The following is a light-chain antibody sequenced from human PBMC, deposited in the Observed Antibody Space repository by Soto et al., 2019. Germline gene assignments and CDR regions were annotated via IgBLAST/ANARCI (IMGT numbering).Light chain of an antibody. V-gene: IGKV3-20*01. CDR3: QQFRSYPLT. J-gene: IGKJ4*01. Sequence: EMVLTDSPRAVSLSGFGGYTLSCRASQTVRNNYLAWYQQKPGQAPRLLIYDASSRATGIPDRFSGGGSGTDFTLTISRLEPEDFAVYYCQQFRSYPLTFGGGTKVDIK. CDR2: DAS. CDR1: QTVRNNY.